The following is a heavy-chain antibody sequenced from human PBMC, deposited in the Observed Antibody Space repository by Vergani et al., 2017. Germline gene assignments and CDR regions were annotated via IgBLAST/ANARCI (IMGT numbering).Heavy chain of an antibody. Sequence: EVQLLQSGGGVIQPGGSVRLSCAASGFTFSACPMTWVRQAPGKGLEWVSAISARYPSTYYADSVKGRFTISRDNSKNMLYLQMNSLRAEDTAVYYCARLSYATTPYLQGGYDCWGQGTLVSVSS. CDR1: GFTFSACP. CDR3: ARLSYATTPYLQGGYDC. D-gene: IGHD2-15*01. CDR2: ISARYPST. J-gene: IGHJ4*02. V-gene: IGHV3-23*01.